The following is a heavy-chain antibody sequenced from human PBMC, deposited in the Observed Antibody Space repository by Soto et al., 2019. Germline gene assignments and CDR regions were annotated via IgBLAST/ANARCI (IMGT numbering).Heavy chain of an antibody. CDR1: EFPVNSNY. D-gene: IGHD1-26*01. Sequence: GGSLRLSCSSYEFPVNSNYMNWVRQAPGKGLECVSTIYSGGSTYYSDSVKGRFTISRDNSKNTLYLQMNNLRAEDTAVYYCAGRVGATNYGMDVWGQGTTVTVSS. J-gene: IGHJ6*02. V-gene: IGHV3-53*01. CDR3: AGRVGATNYGMDV. CDR2: IYSGGST.